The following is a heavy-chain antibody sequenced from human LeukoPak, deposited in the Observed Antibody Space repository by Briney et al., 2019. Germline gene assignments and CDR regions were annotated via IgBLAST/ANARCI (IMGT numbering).Heavy chain of an antibody. CDR3: AREQMGLWFGELFLTYYFDY. CDR1: GFTFTSYW. D-gene: IGHD3-10*01. CDR2: IKQDGSEK. Sequence: GGSLRLSCAASGFTFTSYWMSWVRQAPGKGLEWVANIKQDGSEKYYVDSVKGRFTISRDNAKNSLYLQMNSLRAEDTAVYYCAREQMGLWFGELFLTYYFDYWGQGTPVTVSS. V-gene: IGHV3-7*01. J-gene: IGHJ4*02.